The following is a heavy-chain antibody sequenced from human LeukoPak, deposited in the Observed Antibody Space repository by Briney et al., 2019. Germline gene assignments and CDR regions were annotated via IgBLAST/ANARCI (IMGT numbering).Heavy chain of an antibody. CDR3: ARDFDYDYTNWFDP. CDR1: GYTFTSYA. V-gene: IGHV1-3*01. CDR2: INAGNGNT. D-gene: IGHD3-16*01. Sequence: ASVKVSCKASGYTFTSYAMHWVRQAPGQRLEWMGWINAGNGNTKYSQKFQGRVTITRDTSASTAYMELSSPRSEDTAVYYCARDFDYDYTNWFDPWGQGTLVTVSS. J-gene: IGHJ5*02.